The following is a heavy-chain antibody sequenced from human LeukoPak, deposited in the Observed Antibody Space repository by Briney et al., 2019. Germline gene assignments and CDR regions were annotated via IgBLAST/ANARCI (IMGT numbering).Heavy chain of an antibody. CDR2: IHSSDSYI. Sequence: PGGSLRLSCAASGFTFNSYYMNWVRQAPGKGLEWVSSIHSSDSYINYADPVRGRFTISRDNAKSSLYLQMNSLRAEDTAVYYCARGVLGYGRNDAFDIWGQGAMVTVSS. CDR1: GFTFNSYY. D-gene: IGHD4-23*01. CDR3: ARGVLGYGRNDAFDI. V-gene: IGHV3-21*01. J-gene: IGHJ3*02.